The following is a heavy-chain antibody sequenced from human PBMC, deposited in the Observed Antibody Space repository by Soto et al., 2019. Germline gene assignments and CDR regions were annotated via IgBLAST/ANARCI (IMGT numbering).Heavy chain of an antibody. J-gene: IGHJ4*02. V-gene: IGHV4-59*01. CDR2: IYYSGST. D-gene: IGHD2-15*01. Sequence: PXETLSLTCTVSGGSMSSYYWSWIRQPPGKGLEWIGYIYYSGSTNYNPSLKSRVTISVDTSKNQFSLKLSSVTAAGTAVYYCARGGRCSGGSCYSLTLWGQGNLVTVSS. CDR3: ARGGRCSGGSCYSLTL. CDR1: GGSMSSYY.